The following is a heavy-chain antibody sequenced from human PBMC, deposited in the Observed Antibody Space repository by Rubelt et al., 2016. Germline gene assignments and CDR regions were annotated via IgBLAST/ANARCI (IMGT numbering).Heavy chain of an antibody. J-gene: IGHJ4*02. CDR2: INHSGLT. D-gene: IGHD3-22*01. CDR1: GGSIDRSTW. CDR3: ARHQTYYDSSGYSYYFDY. V-gene: IGHV4-4*02. Sequence: QVQLQESGPGLVKPSGTLSLTCAVSGGSIDRSTWWNWVRQSPGKGLERTGEINHSGLTTYHPYPKRRTTISVEKSKKQFSLKLGSVAAADTAVYYCARHQTYYDSSGYSYYFDYWGQGTLLTVSS.